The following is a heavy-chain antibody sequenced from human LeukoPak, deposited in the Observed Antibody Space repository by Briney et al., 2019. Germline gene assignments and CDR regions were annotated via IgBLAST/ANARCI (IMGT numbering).Heavy chain of an antibody. Sequence: ASVKVSCKASGYTFTGYYMHWVRQAPGQGLEWMGRINPNSGVTNYAQKFQGRVTMTRDTSISTAYMELSRLRSDDTAVYYCARTALGDYYDSSGYFCYWGQGTLVTVSS. D-gene: IGHD3-22*01. J-gene: IGHJ4*02. CDR1: GYTFTGYY. CDR2: INPNSGVT. CDR3: ARTALGDYYDSSGYFCY. V-gene: IGHV1-2*06.